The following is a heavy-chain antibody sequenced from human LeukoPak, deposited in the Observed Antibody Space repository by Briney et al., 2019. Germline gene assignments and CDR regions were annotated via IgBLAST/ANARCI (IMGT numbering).Heavy chain of an antibody. V-gene: IGHV4-30-4*01. J-gene: IGHJ3*02. CDR1: GGSISSGGYY. CDR3: ARDRIGQDAFDI. Sequence: PSQTLSLTCTVSGGSISSGGYYWSWIRQPPGKGLEWIGYIYYSGSTYYNPSLKSRVTISVDTSKNQFSLKLSSVTAADTAVYYCARDRIGQDAFDIWGQGTMVTVSS. D-gene: IGHD2-15*01. CDR2: IYYSGST.